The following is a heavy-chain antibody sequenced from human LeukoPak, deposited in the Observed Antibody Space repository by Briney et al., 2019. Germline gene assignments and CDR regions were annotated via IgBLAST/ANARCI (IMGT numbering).Heavy chain of an antibody. CDR3: AEDQRGATYYYDSSGYYFDY. CDR2: ISGSGGST. J-gene: IGHJ4*02. D-gene: IGHD3-22*01. CDR1: GFTFSSYA. V-gene: IGHV3-23*01. Sequence: PGGSLRLSCAASGFTFSSYAMSWVRQAPGKGLEWVSAISGSGGSTYYADSVKGRFTISRDNSKNTLYLQMNSLRAEDTAVYYCAEDQRGATYYYDSSGYYFDYWGQGTLVTVSS.